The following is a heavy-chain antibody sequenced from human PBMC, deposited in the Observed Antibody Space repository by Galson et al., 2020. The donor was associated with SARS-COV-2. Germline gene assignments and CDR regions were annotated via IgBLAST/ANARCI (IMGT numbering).Heavy chain of an antibody. CDR3: ATFAGYHYLDPFDM. V-gene: IGHV3-53*01. J-gene: IGHJ3*02. D-gene: IGHD5-18*01. CDR1: GFPVKNKY. CDR2: IYSGAST. Sequence: GESLKISCAASGFPVKNKYMTWVRQAPGKGLEWVSVIYSGASTDYAYSVKGRFTIFRDNSKNTLNLQMNSLRAEDTAIYYCATFAGYHYLDPFDMWGQGTMVTVSS.